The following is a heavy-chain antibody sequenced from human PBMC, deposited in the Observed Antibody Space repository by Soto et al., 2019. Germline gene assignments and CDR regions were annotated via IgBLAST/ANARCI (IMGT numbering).Heavy chain of an antibody. J-gene: IGHJ4*02. Sequence: QVQLVQSGAEVKKPGASVKVSCKASGYTFTSYGISWVRQAPGQGLEWMGWISAYNGNTNYAQKLQGRVTMTTDTSTSTPYMELRSLRSDDTAVYYCARDEADRAAMGGSFDYWGQGTLVTVSS. CDR2: ISAYNGNT. D-gene: IGHD2-2*01. CDR1: GYTFTSYG. V-gene: IGHV1-18*01. CDR3: ARDEADRAAMGGSFDY.